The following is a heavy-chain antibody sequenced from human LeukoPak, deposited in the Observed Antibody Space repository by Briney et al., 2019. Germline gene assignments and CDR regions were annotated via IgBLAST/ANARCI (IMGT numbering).Heavy chain of an antibody. V-gene: IGHV3-66*01. CDR2: IHSGGST. CDR3: VGATGFGY. CDR1: GFTVSSNY. Sequence: PGGSLRLSCAVSGFTVSSNYMSWVRQAPGKGLEWVSVIHSGGSTYHADSVKGRFTISSDNSKNTVYLQMNSLRAEDTAVYYCVGATGFGYWGQGTLVTVSS. J-gene: IGHJ4*02. D-gene: IGHD4-17*01.